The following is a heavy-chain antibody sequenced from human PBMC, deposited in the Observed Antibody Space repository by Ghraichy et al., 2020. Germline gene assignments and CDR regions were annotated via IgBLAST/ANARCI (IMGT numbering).Heavy chain of an antibody. J-gene: IGHJ5*02. CDR2: ISWNSGSI. D-gene: IGHD5-18*01. CDR1: GFTFDDYA. V-gene: IGHV3-9*01. CDR3: AKDIDRVDTAMVSRRGWFDP. Sequence: GGSLRLSCAASGFTFDDYAMHWVRQAPGKGLEWVSGISWNSGSIGYADSVKGRFTISRDNAKNSLYLQMNSLRAEDTALYYCAKDIDRVDTAMVSRRGWFDPWGQGTLVTVSS.